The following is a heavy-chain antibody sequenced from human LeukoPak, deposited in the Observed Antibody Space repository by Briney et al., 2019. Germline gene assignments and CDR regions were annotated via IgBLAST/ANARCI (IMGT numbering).Heavy chain of an antibody. V-gene: IGHV4-59*01. CDR3: VREGRLYYGMDV. D-gene: IGHD1-1*01. CDR1: GGSISSYY. J-gene: IGHJ6*02. Sequence: PSETLSLTCTVSGGSISSYYWSWIRRPPGKGLEWIGYIYYRGSTNYNPSLKSRVTISVDTSKNQFSLKLSSVTAADTAVYYCVREGRLYYGMDVWGQGTTVAVSS. CDR2: IYYRGST.